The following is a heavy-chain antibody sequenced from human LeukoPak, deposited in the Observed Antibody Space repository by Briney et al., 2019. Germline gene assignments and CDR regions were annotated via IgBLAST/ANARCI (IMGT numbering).Heavy chain of an antibody. CDR3: ARDPDRCSGGSCYSEYYYYGMDV. V-gene: IGHV1-2*02. D-gene: IGHD2-15*01. CDR2: ITPNSGGT. J-gene: IGHJ6*02. CDR1: GYTFTGYY. Sequence: ASVKVSCKASGYTFTGYYMHWVRQAPGQGLEWMGWITPNSGGTNYAQKFQGRVTMTRDTSISTAYMELSRLRSDDTAVYYCARDPDRCSGGSCYSEYYYYGMDVWGQGTTVTVSS.